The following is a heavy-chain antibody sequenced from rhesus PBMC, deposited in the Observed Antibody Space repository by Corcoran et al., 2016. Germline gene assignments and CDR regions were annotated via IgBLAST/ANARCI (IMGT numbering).Heavy chain of an antibody. CDR2: FYGSGGSN. CDR3: ARVGSSWSEWDTVGTEWYFDL. D-gene: IGHD5-42*01. CDR1: GYSISRGYY. Sequence: QVQLQESGPGLVKPSETLSLTCAVSGYSISRGYYWGWIRPPPGTGLAWLGSFYGSGGSNYLNPSLKSRVTLSVDTSKNQFSLKLSSVTAADTAVYYWARVGSSWSEWDTVGTEWYFDLWGPGTPITISS. J-gene: IGHJ2*01. V-gene: IGHV4S14*01.